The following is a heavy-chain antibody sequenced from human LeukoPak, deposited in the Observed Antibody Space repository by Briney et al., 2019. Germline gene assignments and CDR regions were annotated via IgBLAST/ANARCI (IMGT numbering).Heavy chain of an antibody. Sequence: GGSLRLSCAASGFTFSSYEMNWVRQAPGKGLEWVSYISSSGSTIYYADSVKGRFTISRDNAKNSLYLQMISLRAEDTAVYYCARSYYYGIYYFDYWGQGTLVTVSS. CDR3: ARSYYYGIYYFDY. V-gene: IGHV3-48*03. CDR2: ISSSGSTI. CDR1: GFTFSSYE. D-gene: IGHD3-10*01. J-gene: IGHJ4*02.